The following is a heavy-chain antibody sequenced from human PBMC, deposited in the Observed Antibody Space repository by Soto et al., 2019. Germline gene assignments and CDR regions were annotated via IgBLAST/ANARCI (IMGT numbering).Heavy chain of an antibody. D-gene: IGHD5-12*01. CDR3: ARPIVATTAYFNDY. Sequence: PGGSLRLSCAASGFTFSSYGMHWVRQAPGKGLEWVAVISYDGSNKYYADSVKGRFTISRDNSKNSLYLQMNSLRAEDTAVYFCARPIVATTAYFNDYWGQGTLVTVST. J-gene: IGHJ4*02. CDR2: ISYDGSNK. CDR1: GFTFSSYG. V-gene: IGHV3-30*03.